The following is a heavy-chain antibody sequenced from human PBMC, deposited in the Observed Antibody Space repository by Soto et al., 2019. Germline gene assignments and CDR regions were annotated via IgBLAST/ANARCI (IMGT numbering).Heavy chain of an antibody. Sequence: EVPLLESGGDLVQPGGSLRLSCAASGFTLSSYAMSWVRQAPGKGLEWVSTFSGTGGYTYYADSVKGRFTISRDDSKNTLFLHMNSLRAADTAVYYCARGQRALITYGPFDPWGQGTLVTVSS. CDR3: ARGQRALITYGPFDP. D-gene: IGHD4-17*01. CDR2: FSGTGGYT. J-gene: IGHJ5*02. V-gene: IGHV3-23*01. CDR1: GFTLSSYA.